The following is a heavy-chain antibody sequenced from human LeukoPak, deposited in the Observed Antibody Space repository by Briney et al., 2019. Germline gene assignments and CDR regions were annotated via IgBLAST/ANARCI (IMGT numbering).Heavy chain of an antibody. CDR3: AKKLGIYQAADAFDI. D-gene: IGHD7-27*01. CDR2: IKQDGSEK. CDR1: GFTFSNYW. J-gene: IGHJ3*02. Sequence: PGGSLRLSCAASGFTFSNYWMTWVRQAPGKGLEWVANIKQDGSEKYYVDSVKGRFTISRDNAKNSLYLQMNSLRAEDTAVYYCAKKLGIYQAADAFDIWGQGTMVTVSS. V-gene: IGHV3-7*01.